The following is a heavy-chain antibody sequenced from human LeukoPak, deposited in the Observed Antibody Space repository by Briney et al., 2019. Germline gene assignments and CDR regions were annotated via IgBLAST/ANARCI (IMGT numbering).Heavy chain of an antibody. Sequence: GGSLRLSCSASGFTFSSYDMHWVRQAPGKGLEYVSGISSNGCSTHYADSVKGRFNISRDNSKNTLYVQMSSLRDEDTAVYYCVKSGSGFIAYNWFDPWGQGRVVSVSS. CDR1: GFTFSSYD. CDR2: ISSNGCST. J-gene: IGHJ5*02. D-gene: IGHD6-19*01. CDR3: VKSGSGFIAYNWFDP. V-gene: IGHV3-64*03.